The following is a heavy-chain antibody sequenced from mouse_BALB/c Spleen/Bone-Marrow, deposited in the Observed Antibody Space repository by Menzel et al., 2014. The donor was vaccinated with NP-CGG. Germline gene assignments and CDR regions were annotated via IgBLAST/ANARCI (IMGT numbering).Heavy chain of an antibody. CDR3: ARGWYYFEY. J-gene: IGHJ2*01. CDR1: GFTFSSYT. V-gene: IGHV5-12-2*01. CDR2: INNGGGST. Sequence: EVKLLESGGGLVQPGGSLKLSCAASGFTFSSYTMSWVRQTPEKRLEWVAYINNGGGSTYYPDTVKGRFTISRDNAKNPLFQEMRRLKSEGAARYYCARGWYYFEYWGQGTPVTVSS. D-gene: IGHD1-1*02.